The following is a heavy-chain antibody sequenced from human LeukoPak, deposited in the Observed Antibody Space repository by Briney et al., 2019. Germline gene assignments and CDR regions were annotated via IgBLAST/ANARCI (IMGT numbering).Heavy chain of an antibody. D-gene: IGHD3-22*01. CDR1: GFTFSSYG. CDR3: AKLIGRGYFNFDY. Sequence: PGGSLRLPRAASGFTFSSYGMSWVRQAPGKGLEWVSAISGSGGSTYYADSVKGRFTISRDNSKNTLYLQMNSLRAEDTAVYYCAKLIGRGYFNFDYWGQGTLVTVSS. CDR2: ISGSGGST. V-gene: IGHV3-23*01. J-gene: IGHJ4*02.